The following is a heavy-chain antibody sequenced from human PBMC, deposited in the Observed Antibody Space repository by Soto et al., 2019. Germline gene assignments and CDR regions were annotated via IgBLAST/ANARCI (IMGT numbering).Heavy chain of an antibody. CDR2: IVVGSGNT. D-gene: IGHD6-19*01. CDR3: AAQYSSGWLEFDY. Sequence: GASVKVSCKASGFTFTSSAMQWVRQARGQRLEWIGWIVVGSGNTNYAQKFQERVTITRDMSTSTAYMELSSLRSEDTAVYYCAAQYSSGWLEFDYWGQGTLVTVSS. V-gene: IGHV1-58*02. J-gene: IGHJ4*02. CDR1: GFTFTSSA.